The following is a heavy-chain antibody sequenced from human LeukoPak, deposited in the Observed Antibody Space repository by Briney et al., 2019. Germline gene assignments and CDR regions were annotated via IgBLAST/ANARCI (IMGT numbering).Heavy chain of an antibody. D-gene: IGHD6-13*01. CDR1: GFSFNTYW. J-gene: IGHJ4*02. Sequence: GESLKISCKGSGFSFNTYWIGWVRQMPGKGLEWMGIIYAGDSDTRYSPSFQGQVTISVDKSISTAYLQWSSLKASDTAMYYCARDLRSAAGIAAAGIDYWGQGTLVTVSS. CDR2: IYAGDSDT. CDR3: ARDLRSAAGIAAAGIDY. V-gene: IGHV5-51*01.